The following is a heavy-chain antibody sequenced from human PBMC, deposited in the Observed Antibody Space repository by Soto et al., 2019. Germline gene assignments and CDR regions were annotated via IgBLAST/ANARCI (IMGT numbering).Heavy chain of an antibody. CDR1: GGTFSSYA. V-gene: IGHV1-69*12. Sequence: QVQLVQSGAEVKKPGSSVKVSCKASGGTFSSYAISWVRQAPGQGLEWMGGIIPIFGTANYGQKFQGRVTITADESTSTAYMGLSSLRSEDTAVYYCASQGSSRPFDYWGQGTLVTVSS. CDR3: ASQGSSRPFDY. CDR2: IIPIFGTA. D-gene: IGHD6-6*01. J-gene: IGHJ4*02.